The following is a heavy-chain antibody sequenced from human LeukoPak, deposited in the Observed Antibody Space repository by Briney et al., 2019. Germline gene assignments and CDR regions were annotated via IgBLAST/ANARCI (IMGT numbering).Heavy chain of an antibody. CDR1: GASISTGGYS. Sequence: SETLSLTCAVSGASISTGGYSWSWIRQPPGKGLEWIGYIYHSGSTYYNPSLKSPFTISVDTSKNQFSLKLSSVTAADTAVYYCARGPAYDYVWGSYRSDFDHWGQGTLVTVSS. D-gene: IGHD3-16*02. J-gene: IGHJ5*02. CDR3: ARGPAYDYVWGSYRSDFDH. V-gene: IGHV4-30-2*01. CDR2: IYHSGST.